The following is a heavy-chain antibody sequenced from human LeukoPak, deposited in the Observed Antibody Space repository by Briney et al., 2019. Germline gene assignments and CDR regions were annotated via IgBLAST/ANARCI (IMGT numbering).Heavy chain of an antibody. J-gene: IGHJ6*02. D-gene: IGHD3-3*01. CDR3: ASQTAVLRFLEWLSPYGMDV. CDR1: GFTVSSNY. V-gene: IGHV3-66*02. CDR2: IYSGGST. Sequence: GGSLRLSCAASGFTVSSNYMSWVRQAPGKGLEWVSVIYSGGSTYYADSVKGRFTISRDNSKNTLYLQKNSLRAEDTAMYYCASQTAVLRFLEWLSPYGMDVWGQGTTVTVSS.